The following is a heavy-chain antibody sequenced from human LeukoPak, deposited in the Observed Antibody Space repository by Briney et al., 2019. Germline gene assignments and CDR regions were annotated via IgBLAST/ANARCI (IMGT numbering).Heavy chain of an antibody. J-gene: IGHJ2*01. D-gene: IGHD6-13*01. V-gene: IGHV3-23*01. CDR2: ISGNGDDT. Sequence: PGGSLRLSCAVSGFTFSSYGMTWVRQAPGKGLEWVSTISGNGDDTYYADSVEGRFTISRDNSENTLYLQMNSLRAEDTAVYYCAATGIAAAMNHFYWYFDFWGRGTLVTVSS. CDR1: GFTFSSYG. CDR3: AATGIAAAMNHFYWYFDF.